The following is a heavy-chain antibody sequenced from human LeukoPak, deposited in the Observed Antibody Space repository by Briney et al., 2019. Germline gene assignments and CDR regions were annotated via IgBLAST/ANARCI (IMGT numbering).Heavy chain of an antibody. CDR3: AAYYSSSWDY. D-gene: IGHD6-13*01. J-gene: IGHJ4*02. CDR1: GFTFSSYS. Sequence: PGGSLTLSCAASGFTFSSYSMSWVRQPPGKGLQWVANIKQDGSEEYCVASVKGRFTISRDNAKNSLYLQMNSLRAEDTAVYYCAAYYSSSWDYWGQGTLVTVSA. CDR2: IKQDGSEE. V-gene: IGHV3-7*01.